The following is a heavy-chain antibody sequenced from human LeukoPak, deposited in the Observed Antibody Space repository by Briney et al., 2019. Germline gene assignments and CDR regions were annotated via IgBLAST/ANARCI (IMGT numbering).Heavy chain of an antibody. CDR3: ARVPLRDIVVVPAAMGDY. CDR2: IYYSGST. Sequence: SEALSLTCTVSVGSISSYYWSWIRQPPGKGLEWIGYIYYSGSTNYNPSLKSRVTISVETTKNQFSLKLSSVTAADTAVYYCARVPLRDIVVVPAAMGDYWGQGTLVTVSS. J-gene: IGHJ4*02. V-gene: IGHV4-59*08. CDR1: VGSISSYY. D-gene: IGHD2-2*01.